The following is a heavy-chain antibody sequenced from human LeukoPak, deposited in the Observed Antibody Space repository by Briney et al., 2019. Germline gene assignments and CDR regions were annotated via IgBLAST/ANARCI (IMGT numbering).Heavy chain of an antibody. CDR3: ARGDAYTSLAFDI. D-gene: IGHD5-24*01. Sequence: SETLSLTCTVSGGSISSSSYYWGWIRQPPGKGLEWIGSIYYSGSTYYNPSLKSRVTISVDTSKNQFSLKLYSVTAADTAVYYCARGDAYTSLAFDIWGQGTMVTVSS. CDR2: IYYSGST. V-gene: IGHV4-39*07. CDR1: GGSISSSSYY. J-gene: IGHJ3*02.